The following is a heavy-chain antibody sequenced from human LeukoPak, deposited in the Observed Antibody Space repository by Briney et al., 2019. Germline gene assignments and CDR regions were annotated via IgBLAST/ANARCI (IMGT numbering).Heavy chain of an antibody. CDR1: GYTFTSYG. CDR3: ARDLKTYYFENSGLDILYY. Sequence: GASVKVSCKASGYTFTSYGISWVRQAPGQGLEWMGWISVYNANTNYAQKLQGRVTMTRDTSTSTAYMELRRLRSDDTAVYYCARDLKTYYFENSGLDILYYWGPGNPVTVSS. D-gene: IGHD3-22*01. J-gene: IGHJ4*02. CDR2: ISVYNANT. V-gene: IGHV1-18*01.